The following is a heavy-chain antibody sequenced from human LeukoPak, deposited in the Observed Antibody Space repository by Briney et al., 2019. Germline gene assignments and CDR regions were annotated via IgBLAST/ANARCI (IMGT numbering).Heavy chain of an antibody. CDR3: GRDNVVDAFDI. V-gene: IGHV4-59*01. CDR2: IYYSGST. D-gene: IGHD2-21*01. Sequence: SETLSLTCTVSGGSISSYYWSWIRQPPGKGLEWIGDIYYSGSTNYNPSLKSRVTISVDTSKVQFSLKLRSVRAADTAVYYCGRDNVVDAFDIWGQGTMVTVSS. CDR1: GGSISSYY. J-gene: IGHJ3*02.